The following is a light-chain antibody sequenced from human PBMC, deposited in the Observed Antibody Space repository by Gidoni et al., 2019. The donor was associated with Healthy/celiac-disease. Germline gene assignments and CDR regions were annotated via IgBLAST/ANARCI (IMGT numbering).Light chain of an antibody. CDR3: ETWDSNTWV. J-gene: IGLJ3*02. Sequence: QPVLTQSSSAYASLGTPVKLTCTLSSGHSSYSSAWHQQQPGRAPRYLMKLEGSGSYNKGSGGPDRFSGSSSGADRYLTISNLQSEDEADYYCETWDSNTWVFGGGTKLTVL. V-gene: IGLV4-60*03. CDR2: LEGSGSY. CDR1: SGHSSYS.